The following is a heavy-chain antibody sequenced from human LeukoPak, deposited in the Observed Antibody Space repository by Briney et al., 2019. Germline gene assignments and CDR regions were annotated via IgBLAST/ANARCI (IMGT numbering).Heavy chain of an antibody. CDR1: DGSITSRNYY. CDR3: ARDPSRDWAPYAVDI. D-gene: IGHD3-9*01. Sequence: TTSETLSLTCSLSDGSITSRNYYRGWIRQPPGKGLEWFGTIYYCGVTYYSPSLESRLTISVDTSKDQFSLVLSSVTAADPGVYYCARDPSRDWAPYAVDIWGLGTTVIVSS. CDR2: IYYCGVT. V-gene: IGHV4-39*07. J-gene: IGHJ6*02.